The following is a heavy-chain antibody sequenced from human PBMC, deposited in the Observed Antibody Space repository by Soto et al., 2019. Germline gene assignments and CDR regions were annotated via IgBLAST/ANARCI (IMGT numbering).Heavy chain of an antibody. CDR2: INPSGGST. Sequence: ASVEVSCKASGYTFTSYYMHWVRQAPAQGLEWMGIINPSGGSTSYAQKFQGRVTMTRDTSTSTVYMELSSLRSEDTAVYYCARSSMTIFGVAGYYFDYWGQGTLVTVSS. D-gene: IGHD3-3*01. V-gene: IGHV1-46*01. J-gene: IGHJ4*02. CDR3: ARSSMTIFGVAGYYFDY. CDR1: GYTFTSYY.